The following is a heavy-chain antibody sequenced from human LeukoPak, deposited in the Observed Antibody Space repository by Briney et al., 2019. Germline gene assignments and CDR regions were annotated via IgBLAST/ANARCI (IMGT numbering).Heavy chain of an antibody. Sequence: SVKVSCKASGGTFSSYAISWVRQAPGQGLEWMGGIIPIFGTANYAQKFQGRVTITADKSTSTAYMELSSLGSEDTAVYYCARGPPLRYFDYWGQGTLVTVSS. D-gene: IGHD3-3*01. CDR3: ARGPPLRYFDY. CDR2: IIPIFGTA. V-gene: IGHV1-69*06. J-gene: IGHJ4*02. CDR1: GGTFSSYA.